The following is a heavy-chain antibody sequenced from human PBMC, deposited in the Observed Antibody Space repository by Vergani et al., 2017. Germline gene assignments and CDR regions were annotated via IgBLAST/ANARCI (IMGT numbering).Heavy chain of an antibody. J-gene: IGHJ4*02. D-gene: IGHD3-10*01. CDR1: GFTFSDYY. CDR2: ISSSGSTI. V-gene: IGHV3-11*01. CDR3: ARDPVRVTMVRGESLGSADY. Sequence: QVQLVESGGGLVKPGGSLRLSCAASGFTFSDYYMSWIRQAPGKGLEWVSYISSSGSTIYYADSVKGRFTISRANAKNSLYLQMNSLRAEDTAVYYCARDPVRVTMVRGESLGSADYWGQGTLVTVSS.